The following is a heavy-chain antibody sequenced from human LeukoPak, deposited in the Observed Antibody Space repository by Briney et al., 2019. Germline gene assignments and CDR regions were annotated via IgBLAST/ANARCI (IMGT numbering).Heavy chain of an antibody. D-gene: IGHD5-12*01. Sequence: ASVKVSCKASGYTFTGYYMHWVRQAPGQGLEWMGWINPNSGGTNYAQKFQGRVTMTRDTSNSTAYMELSRLRSDDTAVYYCASHIVATITGSLDYWGQGTLVTVSS. CDR2: INPNSGGT. CDR3: ASHIVATITGSLDY. V-gene: IGHV1-2*02. J-gene: IGHJ4*02. CDR1: GYTFTGYY.